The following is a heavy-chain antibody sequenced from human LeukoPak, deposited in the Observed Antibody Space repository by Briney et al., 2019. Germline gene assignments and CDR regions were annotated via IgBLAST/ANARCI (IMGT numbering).Heavy chain of an antibody. V-gene: IGHV1-24*01. CDR2: FDPEDGAR. CDR3: ATGYTYDYSLY. Sequence: ASVKVSCKVSGDTVTGFSIHWVRQAPGHGLEWMGGFDPEDGARIFEQKFQGRVTMTEDTSTDTAYMDLSSLRSEDTAVYYCATGYTYDYSLYWGQGTLVTVSS. J-gene: IGHJ4*02. D-gene: IGHD5-18*01. CDR1: GDTVTGFS.